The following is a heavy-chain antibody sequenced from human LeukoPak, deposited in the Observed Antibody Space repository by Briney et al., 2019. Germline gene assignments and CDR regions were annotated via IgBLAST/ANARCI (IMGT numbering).Heavy chain of an antibody. CDR2: IKQDGSEK. CDR3: AKVKVVVAYYFDY. CDR1: GFTFTNYW. J-gene: IGHJ4*02. Sequence: PGGSLRLSCAASGFTFTNYWMTWVRQAPGQGLEWVANIKQDGSEKNYVDSVKGRFTIFRDNSKNTLYLQMNSLRAEDTAVYYCAKVKVVVAYYFDYWGQGTLVTVSS. D-gene: IGHD3-22*01. V-gene: IGHV3-7*05.